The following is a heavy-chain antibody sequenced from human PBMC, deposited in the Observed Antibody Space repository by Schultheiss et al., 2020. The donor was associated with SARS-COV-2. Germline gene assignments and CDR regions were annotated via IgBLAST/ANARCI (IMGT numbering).Heavy chain of an antibody. D-gene: IGHD1-20*01. J-gene: IGHJ4*02. CDR3: ARLITGTHDY. CDR1: GGSISSYY. V-gene: IGHV4-59*12. Sequence: SQTLSLTCTVSGGSISSYYWSWIRQPPGKGLEWIANIYHTGSTYYNPSLKSRVTISVDTSKNQFSLKVTSVTAADTGVYYCARLITGTHDYWGQGTLVTVSS. CDR2: IYHTGST.